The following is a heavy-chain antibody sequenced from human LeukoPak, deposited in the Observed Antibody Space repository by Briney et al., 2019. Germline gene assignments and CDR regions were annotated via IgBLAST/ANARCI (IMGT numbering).Heavy chain of an antibody. J-gene: IGHJ2*01. D-gene: IGHD5-18*01. CDR3: ARESGTAMATGYFDL. CDR2: ISYDGSNK. Sequence: PGRSLRLSCAASGFTFSSYAMHWVRQAPGKGLEWVAVISYDGSNKYYADSVKGRFTISRDNSKNTLYLQMNGLRAEDTAVYYCARESGTAMATGYFDLWGRGTLVIVSS. V-gene: IGHV3-30-3*01. CDR1: GFTFSSYA.